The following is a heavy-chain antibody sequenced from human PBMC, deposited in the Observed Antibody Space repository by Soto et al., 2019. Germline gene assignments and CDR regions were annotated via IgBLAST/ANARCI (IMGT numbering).Heavy chain of an antibody. CDR3: ARQGNSSGWYPYYYYGMDV. CDR1: GGSISSSSYY. CDR2: IYYSGST. J-gene: IGHJ6*02. V-gene: IGHV4-39*01. D-gene: IGHD6-19*01. Sequence: SETLSLTCTVSGGSISSSSYYWGWIRQPPGKGLEWIGSIYYSGSTYYNPSLKSRVTISVDTSKNQFSLKLSSVTAADTAVYYCARQGNSSGWYPYYYYGMDVWGQGTTVTVSS.